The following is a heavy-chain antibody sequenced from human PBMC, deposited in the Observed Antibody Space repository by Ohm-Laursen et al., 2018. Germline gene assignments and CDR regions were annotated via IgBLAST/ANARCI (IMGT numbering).Heavy chain of an antibody. J-gene: IGHJ4*02. CDR3: VKGRLAGAFDY. Sequence: LTLTCAASGFTFSSDTMSWVRQAPGKGLEWVSSISNNGAGTYYADSVKGRFTISRDNSKNTLYLQMNSLRAEDTAIYYCVKGRLAGAFDYWGQGTLVTVSS. CDR2: ISNNGAGT. CDR1: GFTFSSDT. V-gene: IGHV3-23*01. D-gene: IGHD2-15*01.